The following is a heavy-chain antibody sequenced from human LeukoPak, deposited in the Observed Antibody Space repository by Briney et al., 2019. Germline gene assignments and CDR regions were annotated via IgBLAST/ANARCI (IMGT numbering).Heavy chain of an antibody. D-gene: IGHD5-18*01. J-gene: IGHJ4*02. CDR1: GYSISSGYY. CDR3: ARGEGYSYDFDY. Sequence: SETLSLTCTVSGYSISSGYYWGWIRQPPGKGLEWIGSIYYSGSTYYNPSLKSRVTMSVDTSKNQFSLKLSSVTAADTAVYYCARGEGYSYDFDYWGQGTLVTVSS. CDR2: IYYSGST. V-gene: IGHV4-38-2*02.